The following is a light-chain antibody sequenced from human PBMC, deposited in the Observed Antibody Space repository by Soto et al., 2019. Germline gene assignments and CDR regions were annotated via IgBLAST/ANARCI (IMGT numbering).Light chain of an antibody. CDR2: GAS. Sequence: EIALTQSPGTLSVSPGERVTLSCRASQSVDIDLAWYQQKPGQAPRLLIYGASTRATDMPGRFRGSGAGAEFTLTISSLQSEDSAVYYCQQYRGWPRTFGQGTKVEIK. CDR1: QSVDID. CDR3: QQYRGWPRT. J-gene: IGKJ1*01. V-gene: IGKV3D-15*01.